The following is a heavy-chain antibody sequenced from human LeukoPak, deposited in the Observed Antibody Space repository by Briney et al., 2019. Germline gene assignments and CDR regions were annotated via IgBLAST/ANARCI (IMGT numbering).Heavy chain of an antibody. Sequence: GGSLRLSCAASGFTFSNYAMNWVRQAPGKGLEWVAYISDTTISTYYADSVKGRFTISRDNAKDSLYLQMNSLRDEDTAVYYCARGTDPYGYFDYWGQGTLVTVSS. J-gene: IGHJ4*02. CDR2: ISDTTIST. D-gene: IGHD4-17*01. V-gene: IGHV3-48*02. CDR1: GFTFSNYA. CDR3: ARGTDPYGYFDY.